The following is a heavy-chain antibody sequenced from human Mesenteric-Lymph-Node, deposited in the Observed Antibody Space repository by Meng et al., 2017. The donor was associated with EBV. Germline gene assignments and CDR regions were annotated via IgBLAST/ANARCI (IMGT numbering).Heavy chain of an antibody. Sequence: QVQLQQWGAGLLKPSETLPLPCAVYGGSFSGYYWSWIRQPPGKGLEWIGEINHSGSTNYNPSLKSRVTISVDTSKNQFSLKLSSVTAADTAVYYCARVFPDLDYWGQGTLVTVSS. V-gene: IGHV4-34*01. CDR1: GGSFSGYY. J-gene: IGHJ4*02. CDR3: ARVFPDLDY. CDR2: INHSGST.